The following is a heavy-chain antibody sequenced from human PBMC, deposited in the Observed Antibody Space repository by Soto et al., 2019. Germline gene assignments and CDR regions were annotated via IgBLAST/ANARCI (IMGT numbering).Heavy chain of an antibody. D-gene: IGHD3-22*01. CDR3: ARHTYYYDSSGYLLHFDY. CDR2: IYYSGST. V-gene: IGHV4-39*01. J-gene: IGHJ4*02. Sequence: SETLSLTCTVSGGSISSSSYYWGWIRQPPGKGLGWIGSIYYSGSTYYNPSLKSRVTISVDTSKNQFSLKLSSVTAADTAVYYCARHTYYYDSSGYLLHFDYWGQGILVTVSS. CDR1: GGSISSSSYY.